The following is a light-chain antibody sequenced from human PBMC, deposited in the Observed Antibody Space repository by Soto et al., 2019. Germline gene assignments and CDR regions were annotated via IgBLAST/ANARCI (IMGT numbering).Light chain of an antibody. Sequence: QAVVTQEPSLTVSPGGTVTLTCGSSTGAVTSGHYPYWFQQKPGQAPRTLIYDTSNKHSWTPARFSGSLLGGKAALTLSGAQPEDEAEYYCLLSYSGAHVVFGGGTKVTDL. CDR2: DTS. CDR3: LLSYSGAHVV. V-gene: IGLV7-46*01. CDR1: TGAVTSGHY. J-gene: IGLJ2*01.